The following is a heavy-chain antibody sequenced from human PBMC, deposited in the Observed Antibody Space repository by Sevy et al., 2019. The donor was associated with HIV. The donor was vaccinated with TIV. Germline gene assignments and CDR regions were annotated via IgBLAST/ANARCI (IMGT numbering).Heavy chain of an antibody. J-gene: IGHJ3*02. CDR1: GFSLSTSGVG. CDR2: IYWNDDK. CDR3: AQTYYYGISGLPLVAFDI. D-gene: IGHD3-22*01. Sequence: SGPTLVNPTQTLTLTCTFSGFSLSTSGVGVGWIRQPPGKALEWLALIYWNDDKRYSPSLKSRHTITKDTSKNQVVLKMTSMVPVDTATYYCAQTYYYGISGLPLVAFDIWGQGTMVTVSS. V-gene: IGHV2-5*01.